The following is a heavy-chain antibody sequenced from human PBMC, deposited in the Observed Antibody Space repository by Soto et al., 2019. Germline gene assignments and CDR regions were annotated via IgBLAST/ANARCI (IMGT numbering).Heavy chain of an antibody. Sequence: ASVKVSCKVSGYTLTELSMHWVRQAPGKGLEWMGGFDPEDGETIYAQKFQGRVTMTEDTSTDTAYMELSSLRSEDTAVYYCATTTGGMAAAGIDYWGQGTLVTVSS. V-gene: IGHV1-24*01. CDR2: FDPEDGET. CDR3: ATTTGGMAAAGIDY. CDR1: GYTLTELS. J-gene: IGHJ4*02. D-gene: IGHD6-13*01.